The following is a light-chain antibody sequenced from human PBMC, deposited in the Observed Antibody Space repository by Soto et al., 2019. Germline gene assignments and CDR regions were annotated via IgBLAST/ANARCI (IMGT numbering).Light chain of an antibody. CDR2: KVS. CDR3: MQGTPPIT. CDR1: QSLVYGDGNPY. Sequence: DVVMTQSPLSLAVTLGQPASISCRSSQSLVYGDGNPYLNWXXQTPGXXPXXLIYKVSNWDSGVPDRFSGSGSGTDFTLKISRVEAEDVGVYYCMQGTPPITFGQGTRLEIK. J-gene: IGKJ5*01. V-gene: IGKV2D-30*01.